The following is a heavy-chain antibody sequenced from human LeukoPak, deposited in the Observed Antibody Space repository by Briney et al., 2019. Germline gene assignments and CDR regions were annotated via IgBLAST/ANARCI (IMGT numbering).Heavy chain of an antibody. CDR2: ISYDGSNK. D-gene: IGHD2-15*01. CDR1: GYTLTELS. J-gene: IGHJ4*02. Sequence: SCKVSGYTLTELSMHWVRQAPGKGLEWVAVISYDGSNKYYADSVKGRFTISRDNSKNTLYLQMNSLRAEDTAVYYCARAYCSGGSCYRTSIDYWGQGTLVTVSS. V-gene: IGHV3-30*03. CDR3: ARAYCSGGSCYRTSIDY.